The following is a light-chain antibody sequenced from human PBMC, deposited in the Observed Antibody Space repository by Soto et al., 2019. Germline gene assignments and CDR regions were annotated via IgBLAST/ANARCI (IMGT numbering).Light chain of an antibody. J-gene: IGLJ1*01. V-gene: IGLV2-23*01. CDR1: SSDVGSYNL. CDR2: EGT. CDR3: YSYAGENLYV. Sequence: QSALAQPASVSASPGQSITIPCTGTSSDVGSYNLVSWFQQHSGKVPKLLIYEGTKRPSGLSDRFSGSKSGTTASLTIPGLQAEDEAHYYCYSYAGENLYVFGTGTKGTVL.